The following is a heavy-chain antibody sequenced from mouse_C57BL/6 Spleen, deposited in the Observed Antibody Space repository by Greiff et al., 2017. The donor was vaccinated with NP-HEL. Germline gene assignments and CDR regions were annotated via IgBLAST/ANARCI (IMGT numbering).Heavy chain of an antibody. D-gene: IGHD3-2*02. CDR1: GFSLTSYG. V-gene: IGHV2-6*01. Sequence: VQLQQSGPGLVAPSQCLSITCTVSGFSLTSYGVDWVRQSPGKGLEWLGVIWGVGSTNYNSALKSRLSISKDNSKSQVFLKMNSLQTDDTAMYYCASRDSSGSWFAYWGQGTLVTVSA. J-gene: IGHJ3*01. CDR2: IWGVGST. CDR3: ASRDSSGSWFAY.